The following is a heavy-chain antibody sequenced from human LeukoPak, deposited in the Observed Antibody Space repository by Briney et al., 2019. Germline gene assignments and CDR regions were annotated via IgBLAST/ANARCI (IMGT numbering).Heavy chain of an antibody. J-gene: IGHJ5*02. CDR2: IYYSGST. CDR1: GGSISSSSYY. V-gene: IGHV4-39*01. CDR3: ARQRSYYDISTGYRTDNWFDP. Sequence: SETLSLTCTVSGGSISSSSYYWGWIRQPPGKGLEWIGSIYYSGSTYYNPSLKSRVTISVDTSKNQFSLKLSSVTAADTAVYYCARQRSYYDISTGYRTDNWFDPWGQGTLVTVSS. D-gene: IGHD3-9*01.